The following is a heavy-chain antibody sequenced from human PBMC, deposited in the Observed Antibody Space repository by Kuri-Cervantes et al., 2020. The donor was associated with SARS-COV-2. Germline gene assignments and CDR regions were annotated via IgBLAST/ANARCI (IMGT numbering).Heavy chain of an antibody. Sequence: GESLKISCAASGFTFRSYSMNWVRQAPGKGLEWVSYISSSSSTIYYADSVKGRFTIPRDNAKNSLYLQMNSLRDEDTAVYYCARAISSWFDYWGQGTLVTVSS. V-gene: IGHV3-48*02. CDR2: ISSSSSTI. J-gene: IGHJ4*02. CDR3: ARAISSWFDY. D-gene: IGHD6-13*01. CDR1: GFTFRSYS.